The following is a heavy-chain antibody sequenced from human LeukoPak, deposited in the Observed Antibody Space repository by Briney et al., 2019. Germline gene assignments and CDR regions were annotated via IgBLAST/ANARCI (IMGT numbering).Heavy chain of an antibody. V-gene: IGHV1-24*01. CDR3: ATWTHYNLLPF. J-gene: IGHJ4*02. CDR1: GYSSTELS. D-gene: IGHD5-24*01. Sequence: ASVKVSCKCSGYSSTELSTHWVRQPPGKGLEWMGGFDPGSGEIIYEQKFQDRVTMTEDTYTDTAYMGLSSLRSGDMALYYCATWTHYNLLPFWGQGTLVTVSS. CDR2: FDPGSGEI.